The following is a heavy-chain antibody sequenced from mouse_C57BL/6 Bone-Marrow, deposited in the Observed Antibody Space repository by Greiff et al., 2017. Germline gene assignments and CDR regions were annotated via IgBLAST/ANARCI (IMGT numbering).Heavy chain of an antibody. CDR3: ARNYYGSYYFDY. V-gene: IGHV1-42*01. D-gene: IGHD1-1*01. CDR1: GYSFTGYY. Sequence: EVQLQQSGPELVKPGASVKISCKASGYSFTGYYMNWVKQSPEKSLEWIGEINPSTGGTTYNQKFKAKATLTVDKSSSTAYMQLKSLTSEDSAVDYCARNYYGSYYFDYWGQGTTLTVSS. J-gene: IGHJ2*01. CDR2: INPSTGGT.